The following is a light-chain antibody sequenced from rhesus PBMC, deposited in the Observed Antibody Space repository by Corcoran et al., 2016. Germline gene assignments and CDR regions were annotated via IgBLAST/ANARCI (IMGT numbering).Light chain of an antibody. CDR2: AAS. CDR3: QQYNSDPWT. J-gene: IGKJ1*01. CDR1: QGISSY. V-gene: IGKV1-28*02. Sequence: DIQMTQSPSSLSASVGDTVTITCRASQGISSYLNWFQQKPGKAPKLLIYAASSLESGVPSRFSGRGSVTEFTLTISSLQPEDFATYYCQQYNSDPWTFGQGTKVEIK.